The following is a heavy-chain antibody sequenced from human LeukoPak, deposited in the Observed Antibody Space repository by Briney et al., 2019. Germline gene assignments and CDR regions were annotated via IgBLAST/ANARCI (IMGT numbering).Heavy chain of an antibody. D-gene: IGHD6-13*01. Sequence: GGSLRLSCAASGFTVSSNYMSWVRQAPGKGLEWVSVIYSGGSTYYADSVKGRFTISRDNSKNTLYLQMNSLRAEDTAVYYCAKDLGFIAAAGTGYFDYWGQGTLVTVSS. CDR2: IYSGGST. J-gene: IGHJ4*02. CDR3: AKDLGFIAAAGTGYFDY. V-gene: IGHV3-66*01. CDR1: GFTVSSNY.